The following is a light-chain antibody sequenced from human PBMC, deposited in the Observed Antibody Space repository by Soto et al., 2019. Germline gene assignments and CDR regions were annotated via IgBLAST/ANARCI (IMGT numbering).Light chain of an antibody. CDR1: STDVGSYNR. J-gene: IGLJ2*01. Sequence: QSALTQPASVSGSPGQSVTISCTGTSTDVGSYNRVSYYHHPPGKAPKLMIYDVSNRSSGFSNFFSGSKCCTTASLTISGLQTEDEADYYCSSYTTSSTIVFGGGTKLTVL. CDR3: SSYTTSSTIV. V-gene: IGLV2-14*03. CDR2: DVS.